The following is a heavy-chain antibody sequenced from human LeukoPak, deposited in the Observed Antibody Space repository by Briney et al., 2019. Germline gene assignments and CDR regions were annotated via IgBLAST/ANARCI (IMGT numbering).Heavy chain of an antibody. CDR1: GGSSSSYY. CDR2: IYDSGNT. V-gene: IGHV4-59*01. Sequence: SETLSLTCTVSGGSSSSYYWSWIRQPPGKGLEWIGYIYDSGNTSYNPSLKSRVTISVDTSKNQFFLKLSSVTAADTAVYYCARTTEAHSWRTRYYDYYMDVWGKGTTVAVSS. D-gene: IGHD6-13*01. J-gene: IGHJ6*03. CDR3: ARTTEAHSWRTRYYDYYMDV.